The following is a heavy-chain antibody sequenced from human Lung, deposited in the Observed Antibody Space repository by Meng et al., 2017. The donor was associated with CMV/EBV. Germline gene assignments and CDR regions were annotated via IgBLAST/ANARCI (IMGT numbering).Heavy chain of an antibody. D-gene: IGHD2-2*01. CDR1: GGSISSYY. J-gene: IGHJ3*02. V-gene: IGHV4-59*01. CDR3: ARDTKYQGPFDI. CDR2: IYYSRRT. Sequence: CTVSGGSISSYYWNWIRQPPGKGLEWIGYIYYSRRTNYNPSLKSRVTISADMSKNQFSLKLSSVTAADTAAYYCARDTKYQGPFDIWGQGTMVTVSS.